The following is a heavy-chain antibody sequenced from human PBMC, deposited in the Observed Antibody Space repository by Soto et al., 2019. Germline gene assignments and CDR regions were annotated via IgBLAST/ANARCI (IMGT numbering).Heavy chain of an antibody. CDR3: ARVAGRDIVVVVAAQYGMDV. D-gene: IGHD2-15*01. CDR1: GFTFSSYW. CDR2: IKQDGSEK. Sequence: GGSLRLSCAASGFTFSSYWMSWVRQAPGKGLEWVANIKQDGSEKYYVDSVKGRFTISRDNAKNSLYLQMNSLRAEDTAVYYCARVAGRDIVVVVAAQYGMDVWGQGTTVTVSS. J-gene: IGHJ6*02. V-gene: IGHV3-7*03.